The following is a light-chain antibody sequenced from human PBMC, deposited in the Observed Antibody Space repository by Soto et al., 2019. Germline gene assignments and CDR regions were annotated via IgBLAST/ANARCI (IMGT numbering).Light chain of an antibody. CDR1: QSLSSNF. CDR2: DAS. Sequence: IVLTQSPGTLSLSPGERATLSCRASQSLSSNFLAWYQQKPGQAPRLLIYDASSRATGIPDRFSGSGSGTDFTLNISRLEPEDFAVYFCHQYAGSPWTFGQGTKVEVK. V-gene: IGKV3-20*01. CDR3: HQYAGSPWT. J-gene: IGKJ1*01.